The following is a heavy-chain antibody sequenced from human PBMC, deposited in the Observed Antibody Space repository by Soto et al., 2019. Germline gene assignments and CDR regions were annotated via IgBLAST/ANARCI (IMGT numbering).Heavy chain of an antibody. D-gene: IGHD2-2*01. V-gene: IGHV3-23*01. J-gene: IGHJ4*02. CDR3: AKRGYCSSTSCTHYFDC. CDR1: GFTFSNYA. Sequence: HPGGSLRLSCAASGFTFSNYAMSWVRQAPGKGLEWVSTISKSGGSTYYVDSVQGRFTISRDNSKNTLYMQMNSLRAEDTAVYFCAKRGYCSSTSCTHYFDCWGQGTPVTVSS. CDR2: ISKSGGST.